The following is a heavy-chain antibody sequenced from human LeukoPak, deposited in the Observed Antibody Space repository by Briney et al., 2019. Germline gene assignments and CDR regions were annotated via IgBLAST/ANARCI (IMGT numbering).Heavy chain of an antibody. CDR3: ARDREGY. V-gene: IGHV3-48*04. CDR2: INPSGSTI. CDR1: GFTFSSYS. D-gene: IGHD1-26*01. J-gene: IGHJ4*02. Sequence: PGGSLRLSCAASGFTFSSYSMNWVRQAPGKGLEWVSYINPSGSTIYCADSVKGRFTISRDNAKKSLDLQMYSLRAEDTAVYYCARDREGYWGQGTLVTVSS.